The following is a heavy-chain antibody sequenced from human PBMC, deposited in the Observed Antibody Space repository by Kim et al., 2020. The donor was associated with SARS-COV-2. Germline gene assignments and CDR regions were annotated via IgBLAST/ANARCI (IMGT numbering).Heavy chain of an antibody. CDR3: ARGVKSGWYPLQGEPGASSGFDY. V-gene: IGHV1-69*06. D-gene: IGHD6-19*01. CDR2: IIPIFGTA. Sequence: SVKVSCKASGGTFSSYAISWVRQAPGQGLEWMGGIIPIFGTANYAQKFQGRVTITADKSTSTAYMELSSLRSEDTAVYYCARGVKSGWYPLQGEPGASSGFDYWGQGTLVTVSS. CDR1: GGTFSSYA. J-gene: IGHJ4*02.